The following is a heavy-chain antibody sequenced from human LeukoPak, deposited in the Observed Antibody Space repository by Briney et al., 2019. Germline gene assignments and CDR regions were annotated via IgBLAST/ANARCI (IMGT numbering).Heavy chain of an antibody. J-gene: IGHJ4*02. D-gene: IGHD3-22*01. Sequence: GASVKVSCKASGGTFSSYAISWVRQAPGQGLEWMGRIIPILGIANYAQKFQGRVTITADNSTSTAYMELSSLRSEDTAVYYCARGIAYYYDSSGYTLDYWGQGTLVTVSS. CDR2: IIPILGIA. CDR3: ARGIAYYYDSSGYTLDY. V-gene: IGHV1-69*04. CDR1: GGTFSSYA.